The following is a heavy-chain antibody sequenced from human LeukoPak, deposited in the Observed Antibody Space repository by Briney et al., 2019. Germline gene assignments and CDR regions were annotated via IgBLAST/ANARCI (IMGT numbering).Heavy chain of an antibody. V-gene: IGHV4-39*01. J-gene: IGHJ3*02. CDR3: ARQTGGGSHGAFDI. CDR2: IYYSGST. CDR1: GGSISSSSYY. D-gene: IGHD2-15*01. Sequence: SETLSLTCTVSGGSISSSSYYWGWIRQPPGKGLEWIGSIYYSGSTYYNPSPKSRVTISVDTSKNQFSLKLSSVTAADTAVYYCARQTGGGSHGAFDIWGQGTMVTVSS.